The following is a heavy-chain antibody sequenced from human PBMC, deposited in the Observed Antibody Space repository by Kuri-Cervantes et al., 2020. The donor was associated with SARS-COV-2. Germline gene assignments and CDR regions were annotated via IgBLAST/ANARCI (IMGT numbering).Heavy chain of an antibody. V-gene: IGHV4-61*02. Sequence: SETLSLTCTVSGGSISSGSYYWSWIRQPAGKGLEWIGRIYTSGSTNYNPSLKSRVTISVDTSKNQFSLKLSSVTAADTAVYCCAREAPLIRATIYRFDYPEGFDYWGQGTLVTVSS. J-gene: IGHJ4*02. CDR3: AREAPLIRATIYRFDYPEGFDY. CDR1: GGSISSGSYY. CDR2: IYTSGST. D-gene: IGHD5-12*01.